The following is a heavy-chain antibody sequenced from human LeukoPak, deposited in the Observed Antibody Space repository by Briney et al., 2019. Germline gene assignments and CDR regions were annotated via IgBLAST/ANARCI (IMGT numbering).Heavy chain of an antibody. CDR2: INHSGST. V-gene: IGHV4-34*01. CDR3: ARERRSAAAGRFDP. J-gene: IGHJ5*02. CDR1: GGSFSGYY. D-gene: IGHD6-13*01. Sequence: PSETLSLTCAVYGGSFSGYYWSWIRQPPGKGLEWIGEINHSGSTNYNPSLKSRVTISVDTSKNQFSLKLSSVTAADTAVYYCARERRSAAAGRFDPWGQGTLVTVSS.